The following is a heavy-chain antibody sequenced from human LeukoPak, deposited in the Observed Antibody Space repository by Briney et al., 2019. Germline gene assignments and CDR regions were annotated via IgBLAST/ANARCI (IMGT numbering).Heavy chain of an antibody. CDR2: IYYSGST. V-gene: IGHV4-61*01. CDR1: GGSVSSGSYY. D-gene: IGHD6-13*01. CDR3: ARAIAAAGFDY. Sequence: PSETLSLTCNVSGGSVSSGSYYWSWIRQPPGKGLEWIGYIYYSGSTNYNPSLKSRVTISVDTSKNQFSLKLSSVTAADTAVYYCARAIAAAGFDYWGQGTLVTVSS. J-gene: IGHJ4*02.